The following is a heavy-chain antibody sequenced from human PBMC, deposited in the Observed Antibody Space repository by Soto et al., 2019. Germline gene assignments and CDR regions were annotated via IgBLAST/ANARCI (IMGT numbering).Heavy chain of an antibody. CDR2: IYHSGST. V-gene: IGHV4-30-2*01. CDR1: GGSISSGGYS. Sequence: QLQLQESGSGLVKPSQTLSLTCAVSGGSISSGGYSWSWIRQPPGKGLEWIGYIYHSGSTYYNPSPKSRVTISVDRSKNQFSLKLSSVTAADTAVYYCARGLGYCSGGSCWFWFDPWGQGTLVTVSS. D-gene: IGHD2-15*01. CDR3: ARGLGYCSGGSCWFWFDP. J-gene: IGHJ5*02.